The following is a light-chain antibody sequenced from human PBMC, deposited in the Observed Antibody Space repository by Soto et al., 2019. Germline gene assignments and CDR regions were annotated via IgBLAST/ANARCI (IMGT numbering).Light chain of an antibody. CDR3: QSYDGSLSRV. V-gene: IGLV1-40*01. J-gene: IGLJ2*01. CDR2: GNS. Sequence: QSVLTQPPSVSGAPGQRVTISCTGSSSNIGAGYDVHWYQQLPGTAPKLLIYGNSNRPSGVPDRFSGSKSGTSASLAITGLQAEDVADYYCQSYDGSLSRVFGGGTKLTVL. CDR1: SSNIGAGYD.